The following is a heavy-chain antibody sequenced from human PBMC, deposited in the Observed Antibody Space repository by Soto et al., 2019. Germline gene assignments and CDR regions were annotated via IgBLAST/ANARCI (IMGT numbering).Heavy chain of an antibody. V-gene: IGHV1-24*01. CDR3: ATAGGVPAAKVYYGMDV. J-gene: IGHJ6*02. Sequence: ASGKVSCKVSGYTLTELSMHWVRQAPGKGLEWMGGFDPEDGETIYAQKFQGRVTMTEDTSTDTAYMELSSLRSEDTAVYYCATAGGVPAAKVYYGMDVWGQGTTVTVSS. D-gene: IGHD2-2*01. CDR1: GYTLTELS. CDR2: FDPEDGET.